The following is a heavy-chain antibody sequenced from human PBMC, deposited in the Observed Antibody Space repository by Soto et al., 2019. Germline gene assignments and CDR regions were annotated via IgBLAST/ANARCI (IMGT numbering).Heavy chain of an antibody. CDR3: AKVSSSWYAGFFDL. CDR2: LSDSGGSI. J-gene: IGHJ4*02. D-gene: IGHD6-13*01. Sequence: EVQLLESGGGLVQPGGSLRLSCTASGFTFSRHAMTWVRQAPGKGLEWVSGLSDSGGSIYYADSVKGRFTISRDNSMNTLYLQMNTLRPEDTAIYYCAKVSSSWYAGFFDLLGQGTLVTVSS. V-gene: IGHV3-23*01. CDR1: GFTFSRHA.